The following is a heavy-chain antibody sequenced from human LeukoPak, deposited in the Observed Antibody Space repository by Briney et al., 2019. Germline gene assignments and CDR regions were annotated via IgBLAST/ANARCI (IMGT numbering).Heavy chain of an antibody. V-gene: IGHV4-59*01. D-gene: IGHD5-18*01. CDR3: AKEYGYTYGEFDY. CDR1: GGYISSYY. Sequence: SETLSLTCTVSGGYISSYYWSWIRQSPGKGLEWIGYIYYSGSTNYNSSLKSRVTISVDTSKNQFSLKLRSVTAADTAVYYCAKEYGYTYGEFDYWGQGTLVTVSS. J-gene: IGHJ4*02. CDR2: IYYSGST.